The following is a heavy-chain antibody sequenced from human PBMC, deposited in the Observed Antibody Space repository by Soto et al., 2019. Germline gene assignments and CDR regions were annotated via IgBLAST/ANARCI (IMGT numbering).Heavy chain of an antibody. J-gene: IGHJ4*02. Sequence: SLRLSCSASVFTFTSNEMNWGRQAPGKGLEWISYISSSGSTKYYADSVKGRFTISRDNAKNSLYLQMNSLRAEDTAVYYCARRRMATMSFRYWGQGTLVTVSS. CDR2: ISSSGSTK. D-gene: IGHD5-12*01. V-gene: IGHV3-48*03. CDR1: VFTFTSNE. CDR3: ARRRMATMSFRY.